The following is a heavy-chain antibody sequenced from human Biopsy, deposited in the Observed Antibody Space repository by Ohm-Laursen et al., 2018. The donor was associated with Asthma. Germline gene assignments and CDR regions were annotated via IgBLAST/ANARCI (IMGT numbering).Heavy chain of an antibody. CDR2: IKHDGSEK. J-gene: IGHJ4*02. D-gene: IGHD3-3*01. CDR3: ASQSSGPDFWSGYYYFDY. CDR1: GFTFGDYC. V-gene: IGHV3-7*01. Sequence: SLRLSCTASGFTFGDYCMRWVRQVPGQGLEWVANIKHDGSEKNHVDSLKGRFTISRDNAKNLLFLQMNSLRAEDTAVYYCASQSSGPDFWSGYYYFDYWGQGTLVTVSS.